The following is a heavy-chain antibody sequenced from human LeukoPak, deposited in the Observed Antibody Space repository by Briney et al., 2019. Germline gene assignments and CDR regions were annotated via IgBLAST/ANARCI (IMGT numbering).Heavy chain of an antibody. V-gene: IGHV4-30-2*01. CDR1: GGSISSGGYS. CDR2: IYHSGST. D-gene: IGHD3-10*01. CDR3: AREGGGRYYGSGSNDAFDI. J-gene: IGHJ3*02. Sequence: SETLSLTCAVSGGSISSGGYSWGWLRQPLGRGLEWIGYIYHSGSTYYNPSLKSRVTISVDRSKNQFSLKLSSVTAADTAVYYCAREGGGRYYGSGSNDAFDIWGQGTMVTISS.